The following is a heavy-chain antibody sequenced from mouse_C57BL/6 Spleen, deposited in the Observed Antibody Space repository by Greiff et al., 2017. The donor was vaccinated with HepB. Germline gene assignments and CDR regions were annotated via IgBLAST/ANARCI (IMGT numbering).Heavy chain of an antibody. D-gene: IGHD2-2*01. V-gene: IGHV1-69*01. J-gene: IGHJ3*01. CDR1: GYTFTSYW. Sequence: QVHVKQPGAELVMPGASVKLSCKASGYTFTSYWMHWVKQRPGQGLEWIGEIDPSDSYTNYNQKFKGKSTLTVDKSSSTAYMQLSSLTSEDSAVYYCALMVTTRGFAYWGQGTLVTVSA. CDR2: IDPSDSYT. CDR3: ALMVTTRGFAY.